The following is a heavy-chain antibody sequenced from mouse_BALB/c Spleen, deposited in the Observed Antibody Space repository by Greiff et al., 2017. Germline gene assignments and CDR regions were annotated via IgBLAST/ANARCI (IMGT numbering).Heavy chain of an antibody. J-gene: IGHJ2*01. Sequence: EVKLVESGGGLVQPGGSMKLSCVASGFTFSNYWMNWVRQSPEKGLEWVAEIRLKSNNYATHYAESVKGRFTISRDDSKSSVYLQMNNLRAEDTGIYYCTRLIYYDYLDYWGQGTTLTVSS. CDR2: IRLKSNNYAT. CDR1: GFTFSNYW. V-gene: IGHV6-6*02. D-gene: IGHD2-4*01. CDR3: TRLIYYDYLDY.